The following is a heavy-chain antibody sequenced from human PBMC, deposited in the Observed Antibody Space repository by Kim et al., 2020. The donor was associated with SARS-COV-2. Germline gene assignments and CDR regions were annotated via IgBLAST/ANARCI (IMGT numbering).Heavy chain of an antibody. D-gene: IGHD2-15*01. CDR2: IYYSGSS. CDR3: ASLAHTLGGGSCLDS. V-gene: IGHV4-39*01. J-gene: IGHJ5*01. Sequence: SETLSLTCTVSGDSISSSRYYWGWTRQPPGKGLEWIGSIYYSGSSYYNPSLTSRATISVDTSKNHFSLILSPVTAAYTALYYCASLAHTLGGGSCLDS. CDR1: GDSISSSRYY.